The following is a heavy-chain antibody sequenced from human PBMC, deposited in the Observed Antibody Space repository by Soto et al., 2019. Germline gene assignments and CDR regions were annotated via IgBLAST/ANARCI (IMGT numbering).Heavy chain of an antibody. CDR1: GGSFSGYY. V-gene: IGHV4-34*01. J-gene: IGHJ4*02. CDR2: INHSGST. Sequence: PSETLSLTCAVYGGSFSGYYWSWIRQPPGKGLEWIGEINHSGSTNYNPSLKSRVTISVDTSKNQFSLKLSSVTAADTAVYYCARDMYSSGWSPFDYWGQGTLVTVSS. CDR3: ARDMYSSGWSPFDY. D-gene: IGHD6-19*01.